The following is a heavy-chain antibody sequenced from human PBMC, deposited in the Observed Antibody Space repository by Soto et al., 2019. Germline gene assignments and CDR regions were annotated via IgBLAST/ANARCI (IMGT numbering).Heavy chain of an antibody. CDR1: GFTFSSYA. V-gene: IGHV3-23*01. J-gene: IGHJ6*02. CDR2: ISGSGGST. Sequence: EVQLLESGGGLVQPGGSLRLSCAASGFTFSSYAMSWVRQAPGKGLEWVSAISGSGGSTYYADSVKGRFTISRDNSKNTLYLQMNSLRVEDTAVYYCAKARIAAAGRGYYYGMDVWGQGTTVTVSS. D-gene: IGHD6-13*01. CDR3: AKARIAAAGRGYYYGMDV.